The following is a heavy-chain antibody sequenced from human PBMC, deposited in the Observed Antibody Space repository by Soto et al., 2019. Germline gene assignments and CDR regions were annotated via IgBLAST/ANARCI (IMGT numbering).Heavy chain of an antibody. V-gene: IGHV3-30*18. D-gene: IGHD2-15*01. CDR3: AKETYSGPLDY. J-gene: IGHJ4*02. CDR2: ISYDGSNK. Sequence: QVQLVESGGGVVQPGRSLRLSCAASGFTFSSYGMHWVRQAPGKGLEWVAVISYDGSNKYSADSVKGRFTISRDNSKNTLYRQMNSLRAEDTAVYYCAKETYSGPLDYWGQGTLVTVSS. CDR1: GFTFSSYG.